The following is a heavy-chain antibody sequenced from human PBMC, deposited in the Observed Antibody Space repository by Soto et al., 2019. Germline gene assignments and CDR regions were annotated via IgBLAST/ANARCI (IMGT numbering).Heavy chain of an antibody. CDR1: GDSVSSNSAA. CDR2: TYYRSKWYN. CDR3: ARDAIGVVTQGGYDAFDI. Sequence: PSQTLSLTCVISGDSVSSNSAAWNWIRQSPSRGLEWLGRTYYRSKWYNDYAVSVKSRITINPDTSRNQFSLQLNSVAPEDTAVYYCARDAIGVVTQGGYDAFDIWGQGTMVTVSS. V-gene: IGHV6-1*01. D-gene: IGHD2-15*01. J-gene: IGHJ3*02.